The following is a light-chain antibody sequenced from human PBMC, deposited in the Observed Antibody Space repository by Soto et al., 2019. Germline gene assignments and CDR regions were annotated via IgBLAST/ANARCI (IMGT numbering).Light chain of an antibody. V-gene: IGKV1-16*02. J-gene: IGKJ2*01. CDR2: ATS. Sequence: DIQMTQSPSSLSASVGDRVTITCRASQGIKSYLAWFQQKPGEAPKSLIYATSRLQSGVPSKFSVSGSWTDFTLTISSLQPEDVATYYCQQYSAFPLSFGRGTKLEIK. CDR3: QQYSAFPLS. CDR1: QGIKSY.